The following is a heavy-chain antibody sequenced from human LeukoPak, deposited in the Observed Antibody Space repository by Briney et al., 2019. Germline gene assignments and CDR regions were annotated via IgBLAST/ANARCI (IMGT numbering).Heavy chain of an antibody. V-gene: IGHV3-23*01. CDR1: SFTFCSYS. J-gene: IGHJ6*03. CDR2: ISSPGGTT. Sequence: GGPLRHSCTACSFTFCSYSMSWVRPPPGKGLEWVSTISSPGGTTYYADSVRGRFPISRDNSKNTLYLQMNSLRAEDTGVYYCARDLDYAEESYYNYYMDVWGKGTTVTVSS. CDR3: ARDLDYAEESYYNYYMDV. D-gene: IGHD4-17*01.